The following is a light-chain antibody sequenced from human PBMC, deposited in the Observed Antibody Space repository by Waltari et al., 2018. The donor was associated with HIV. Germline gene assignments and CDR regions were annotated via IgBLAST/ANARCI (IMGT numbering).Light chain of an antibody. J-gene: IGLJ2*01. V-gene: IGLV3-27*01. CDR3: YSAADNKGV. CDR1: ILATKY. CDR2: KDP. Sequence: SSELTQPYSISVSPGQTATITCSGDILATKYGRWIQQNPGQAPVLLMYKDPERAFGIPEPCSGSSSGTTVTLTIPGARVDDDADYYCYSAADNKGVFGRGTTLAVL.